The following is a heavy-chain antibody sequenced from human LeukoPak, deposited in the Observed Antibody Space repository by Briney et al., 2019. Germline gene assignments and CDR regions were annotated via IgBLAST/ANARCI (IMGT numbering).Heavy chain of an antibody. D-gene: IGHD6-19*01. CDR1: GFTFSSYS. CDR2: ISSSSGYI. CDR3: AKRETSSGWYLGAFDI. Sequence: GGSLRLSCAASGFTFSSYSMNWVRQAPGKGLEWVSSISSSSGYIYYADSVKGRFTISRDNSKNTLYLQMNSLRAEDTAVYYCAKRETSSGWYLGAFDIWGQGTMVTVSS. V-gene: IGHV3-21*04. J-gene: IGHJ3*02.